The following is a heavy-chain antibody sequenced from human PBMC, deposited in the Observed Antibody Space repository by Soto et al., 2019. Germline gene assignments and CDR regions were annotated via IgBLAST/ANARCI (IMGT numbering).Heavy chain of an antibody. CDR3: ARIPRYSFSTADDLDS. D-gene: IGHD5-18*01. CDR2: INPNCPGT. Sequence: ASVKVSCKASGDTFYTYTFSCVLQSPLQGLEWMGCINPNCPGTNYAEKFQGWVTMTRDASTNTAYMDLTSLKSEDTAVYYCARIPRYSFSTADDLDSWGQGTLVTVSS. V-gene: IGHV1-2*04. CDR1: GDTFYTYT. J-gene: IGHJ4*02.